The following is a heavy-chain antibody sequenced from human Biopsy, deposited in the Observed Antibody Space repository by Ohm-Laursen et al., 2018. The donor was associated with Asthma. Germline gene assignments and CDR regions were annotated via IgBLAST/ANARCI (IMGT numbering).Heavy chain of an antibody. J-gene: IGHJ3*02. V-gene: IGHV3-30*03. D-gene: IGHD4-23*01. Sequence: SLRLSCTASGFVFSQSGMHWVRQTPGKGLEWVALISSDGHNKYYKDSVKGRFTISRDNSKLRLYLEINSLRVEDSAVYYCARESGQDSGGTGAFDRWGQGIMVAVSS. CDR3: ARESGQDSGGTGAFDR. CDR2: ISSDGHNK. CDR1: GFVFSQSG.